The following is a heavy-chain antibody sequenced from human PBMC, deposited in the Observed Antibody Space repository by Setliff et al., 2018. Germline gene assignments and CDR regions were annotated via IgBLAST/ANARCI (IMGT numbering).Heavy chain of an antibody. V-gene: IGHV4-39*07. J-gene: IGHJ4*02. D-gene: IGHD3-10*01. Sequence: SETLSLTCTVSGGSISTATYYWGWIRQPPGKGLEWIASTYYSGNTYYNPSLKSRVTISADTSKNQFSLKLKPVTAADTAVYYCARAPGRNIRGDYWGQGALVTVSS. CDR3: ARAPGRNIRGDY. CDR2: TYYSGNT. CDR1: GGSISTATYY.